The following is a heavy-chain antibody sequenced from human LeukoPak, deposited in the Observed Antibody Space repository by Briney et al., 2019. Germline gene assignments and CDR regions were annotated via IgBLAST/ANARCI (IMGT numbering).Heavy chain of an antibody. CDR1: GYTFTGYY. D-gene: IGHD2-2*01. Sequence: ASVKDSRKASGYTFTGYYMHWVRPAPGQGLEWMGWINPNSGGTNYAQKFHGWVTMTRDTSISTAYMELSRLRSDDTAVYYCASDLGYCSSTSCPAYDMDVWGKGTTVTVSS. V-gene: IGHV1-2*04. CDR3: ASDLGYCSSTSCPAYDMDV. CDR2: INPNSGGT. J-gene: IGHJ6*04.